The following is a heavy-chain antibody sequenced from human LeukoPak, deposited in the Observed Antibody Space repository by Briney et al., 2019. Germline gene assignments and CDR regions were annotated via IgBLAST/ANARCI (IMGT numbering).Heavy chain of an antibody. V-gene: IGHV3-30-3*01. D-gene: IGHD6-19*01. Sequence: GRSLRLSCAASGFTFSSYAMHWVRQAPGKGLEWVALISYDGSNKYYADSVKGRFTISRDNSKNTLYLQMNSLRAEDTAVYYCARGGVYSSGSYYLYYFDYWGQGTLVTVSS. J-gene: IGHJ4*02. CDR2: ISYDGSNK. CDR3: ARGGVYSSGSYYLYYFDY. CDR1: GFTFSSYA.